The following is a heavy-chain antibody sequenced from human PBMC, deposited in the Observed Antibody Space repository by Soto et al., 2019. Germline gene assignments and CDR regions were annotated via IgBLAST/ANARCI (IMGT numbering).Heavy chain of an antibody. Sequence: QVQLQESGPGLVKPSETLSLTCTVSGGSISSYYWSWIRQPPGKGLEWIGYIYYSGSTNYNPSLKSRVSISVDTSKNQFSLKLTSVTAADTAVYYCARRYGGNFDYWGQVILVTVSS. CDR1: GGSISSYY. CDR2: IYYSGST. J-gene: IGHJ4*02. V-gene: IGHV4-59*01. CDR3: ARRYGGNFDY. D-gene: IGHD1-26*01.